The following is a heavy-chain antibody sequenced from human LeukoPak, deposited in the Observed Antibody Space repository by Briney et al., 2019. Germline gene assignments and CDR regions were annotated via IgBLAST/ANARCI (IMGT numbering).Heavy chain of an antibody. CDR3: ARTGRRDAFDI. CDR1: GGSISSYY. J-gene: IGHJ3*02. Sequence: PSETLSLTCSVSGGSISSYYWSWIRQTPGKGLEWIGYVYYSGSTNYNPSLKSRVTISVDTSKNQFSLKLSSVTAADTAVYYCARTGRRDAFDIWGQGTMVTVSS. V-gene: IGHV4-59*08. CDR2: VYYSGST. D-gene: IGHD3-10*01.